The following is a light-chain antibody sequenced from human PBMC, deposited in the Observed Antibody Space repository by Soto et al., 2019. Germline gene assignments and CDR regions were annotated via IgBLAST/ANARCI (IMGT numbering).Light chain of an antibody. Sequence: QSALTQPASVSGSPGQSITISCTGTSSDVGGSNFVSWYQQHPGKAPKLMIYDVSNRPSGVPNRFSGSKSGNTASLTIFGILAEDAAHYYFSSHTSSSTLVFGRGTKLTVL. V-gene: IGLV2-14*01. J-gene: IGLJ2*01. CDR1: SSDVGGSNF. CDR2: DVS. CDR3: SSHTSSSTLV.